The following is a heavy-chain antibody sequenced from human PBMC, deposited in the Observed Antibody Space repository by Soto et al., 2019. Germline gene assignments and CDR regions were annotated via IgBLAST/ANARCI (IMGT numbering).Heavy chain of an antibody. V-gene: IGHV1-46*03. CDR1: GYTITSDY. J-gene: IGHJ4*02. CDR2: INPSGGST. CDR3: ARSVTADY. D-gene: IGHD4-4*01. Sequence: ASVKVSCKASGYTITSDYMNWLRQAPGQGLEWMGIINPSGGSTSYAQKFQGRVTMTGDTSTSTVYMELSSLRSDDTAVYYCARSVTADYWGRGTRVTVSS.